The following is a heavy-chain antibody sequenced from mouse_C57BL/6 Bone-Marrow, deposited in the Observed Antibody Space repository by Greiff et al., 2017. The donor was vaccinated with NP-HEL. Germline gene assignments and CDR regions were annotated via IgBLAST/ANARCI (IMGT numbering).Heavy chain of an antibody. V-gene: IGHV14-4*01. J-gene: IGHJ2*01. D-gene: IGHD2-12*01. CDR1: GFNIKDDY. CDR2: IDPENGDT. Sequence: VQLQQSGAELVRPGASVKLSCTASGFNIKDDYMHWVKQRPEQGLEWIGWIDPENGDTEYASKFQGKATITADTSSNTAYLQLSSLTSEDTAVYYCTTLLGLNYFDYWGQGTTRTVSS. CDR3: TTLLGLNYFDY.